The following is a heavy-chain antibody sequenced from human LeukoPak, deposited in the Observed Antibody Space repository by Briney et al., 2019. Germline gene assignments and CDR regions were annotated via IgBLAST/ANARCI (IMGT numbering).Heavy chain of an antibody. J-gene: IGHJ4*02. CDR3: TRHRAYSSSSPSDY. CDR2: IYYTGST. Sequence: SETLSLTCSVSGGSISSLYWSWIRQPPRKGLEWIGYIYYTGSTNYNPSLKSRVTMFVDMSKNQFPLRLSAVTAADTAVYYCTRHRAYSSSSPSDYWGQGTLVTVSS. CDR1: GGSISSLY. V-gene: IGHV4-59*08. D-gene: IGHD6-6*01.